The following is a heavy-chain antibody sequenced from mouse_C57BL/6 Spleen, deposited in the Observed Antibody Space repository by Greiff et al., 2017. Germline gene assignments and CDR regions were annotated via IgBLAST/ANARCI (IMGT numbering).Heavy chain of an antibody. D-gene: IGHD1-1*01. J-gene: IGHJ2*01. Sequence: QVQLQQPGAELVKPGASVKVSCKASGYTFTSYWMHWVKQRPGHGLEWIGRIHPSDSDTNYNQKFKGKATLTVDKSSSTAYMQLSCLTSEDSAVYYCAMATYYYGSRGGDYFDYWGQGTTLTVSS. CDR3: AMATYYYGSRGGDYFDY. V-gene: IGHV1-74*01. CDR1: GYTFTSYW. CDR2: IHPSDSDT.